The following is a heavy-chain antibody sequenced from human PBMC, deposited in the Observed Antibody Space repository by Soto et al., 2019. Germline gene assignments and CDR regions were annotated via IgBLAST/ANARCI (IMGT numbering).Heavy chain of an antibody. D-gene: IGHD1-26*01. CDR3: ARLHSASYHSPLRY. CDR2: IYPGDSDT. J-gene: IGHJ4*02. CDR1: GYRLTNYL. Sequence: GEALKLSCKGSGYRLTNYLIGRVRQMPGKGPEWMGIIYPGDSDTRYSPSFQGQVTISADRSISTAYVQWSSLKASDTAMYYCARLHSASYHSPLRYWGQGTLVTVSS. V-gene: IGHV5-51*01.